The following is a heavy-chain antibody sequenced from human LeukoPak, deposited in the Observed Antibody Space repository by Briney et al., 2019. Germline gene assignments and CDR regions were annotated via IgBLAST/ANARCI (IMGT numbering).Heavy chain of an antibody. D-gene: IGHD1-26*01. CDR2: IYYSGTS. J-gene: IGHJ6*03. CDR3: AGLLSVLDYYYMDV. CDR1: GGSISRYY. V-gene: IGHV4-59*01. Sequence: SETLSLTCTVSGGSISRYYWSWIRQPPGKGLEWTGYIYYSGTSNYNPSLKSRVTISVDTSKNQFSLKLNSVTAADTAVYYCAGLLSVLDYYYMDVWGKGTTVTVSS.